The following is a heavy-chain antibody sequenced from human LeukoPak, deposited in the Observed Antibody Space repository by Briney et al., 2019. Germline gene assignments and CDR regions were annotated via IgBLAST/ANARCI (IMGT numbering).Heavy chain of an antibody. D-gene: IGHD3-10*01. CDR1: GFDISYNY. CDR2: IHTGGTT. V-gene: IGHV3-53*01. CDR3: ARVWFGYFFQ. J-gene: IGHJ4*02. Sequence: PGGSLRLSCAASGFDISYNYVGWVRQAPGKGLEWVSVIHTGGTTHYADSVKGRFTISKDNSNNTVYLQMNSVGVEDTAVYCARVWFGYFFQWGQGAPVTVSS.